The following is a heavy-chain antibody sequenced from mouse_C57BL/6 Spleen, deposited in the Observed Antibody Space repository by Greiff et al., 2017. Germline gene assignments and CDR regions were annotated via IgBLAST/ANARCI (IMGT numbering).Heavy chain of an antibody. V-gene: IGHV1-52*01. D-gene: IGHD4-1*01. Sequence: QVQLKQPGAELVRPGSSVKLSCKASGYTFTSYWMHWVKQRPIQGLEWIGNIDPSDSETHYNQKFKDKATLTVDKSSSTAYMQLSSLTSEDSAVYYCARWGTGSFDYWDQGTTLTVSS. CDR3: ARWGTGSFDY. CDR1: GYTFTSYW. CDR2: IDPSDSET. J-gene: IGHJ2*01.